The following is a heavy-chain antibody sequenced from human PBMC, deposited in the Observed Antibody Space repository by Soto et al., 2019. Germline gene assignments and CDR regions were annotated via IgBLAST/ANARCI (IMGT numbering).Heavy chain of an antibody. V-gene: IGHV3-30*18. D-gene: IGHD1-26*01. CDR1: GFTFYYYG. J-gene: IGHJ3*02. CDR3: AKDPIVGAPVGDFDI. CDR2: ISNDGSNE. Sequence: QVQLVESGGGVVQPGRSLRLTCVASGFTFYYYGMHWVRQAPGKGLEWVAVISNDGSNEDYSDSVKGRFTISRDESKNTLYLQMNSLRLEDTAVYYRAKDPIVGAPVGDFDIWGQGTTVTVS.